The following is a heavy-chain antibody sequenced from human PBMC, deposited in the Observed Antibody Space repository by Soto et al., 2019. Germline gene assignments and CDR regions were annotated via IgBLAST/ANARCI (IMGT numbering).Heavy chain of an antibody. CDR3: SRGILV. CDR1: GGSINSGGYC. D-gene: IGHD5-18*01. Sequence: QVQLQESGPGLVKPSQTLSLTCTVSGGSINSGGYCWSWIRQHPGKGLDWIGCISYGGSTSYNPCPKSRVTLAGGTSKNQFSLKLTSVTAADTAVYYCSRGILVWGQGALITVSS. J-gene: IGHJ4*02. CDR2: ISYGGST. V-gene: IGHV4-31*03.